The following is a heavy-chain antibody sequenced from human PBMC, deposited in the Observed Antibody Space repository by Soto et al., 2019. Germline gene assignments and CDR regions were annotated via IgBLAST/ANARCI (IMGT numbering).Heavy chain of an antibody. CDR1: LCTFTSDY. V-gene: IGHV1-46*01. D-gene: IGHD6-13*01. J-gene: IGHJ4*02. CDR3: ASYSSSWFYYFDY. CDR2: INPSGGST. Sequence: ASVKVSCKASLCTFTSDYMHSVRQAPGQWLECMGIINPSGGSTSYAQKFQGRATITADKSTSTAYMELSSLRSEDTAVYYCASYSSSWFYYFDYWGQGTLVTVSS.